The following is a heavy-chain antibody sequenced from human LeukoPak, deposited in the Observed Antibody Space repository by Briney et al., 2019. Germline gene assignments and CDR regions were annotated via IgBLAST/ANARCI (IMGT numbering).Heavy chain of an antibody. J-gene: IGHJ5*02. CDR3: ARGPYAYASSATLGSYNWFDP. Sequence: GESLKISCKGSGYSFPNYWIGWVRQMPGKGLEWMGIIYPGDSHTRYSPSFQDQVTISFDKSISTAYRQWSSLKASDTAMYYCARGPYAYASSATLGSYNWFDPWGQGSLVTVSS. D-gene: IGHD3-10*01. CDR1: GYSFPNYW. CDR2: IYPGDSHT. V-gene: IGHV5-51*01.